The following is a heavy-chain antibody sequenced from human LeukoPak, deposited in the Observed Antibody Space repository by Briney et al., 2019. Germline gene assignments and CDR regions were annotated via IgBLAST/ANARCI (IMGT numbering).Heavy chain of an antibody. CDR3: ARHAPSDTSGWYYFDY. D-gene: IGHD6-19*01. J-gene: IGHJ4*02. CDR2: IYYSGST. Sequence: ASETLSLTCTVSGGSISNYYWSWIRQPPGKGLEWIGYIYYSGSTNYNPSLKSRVTISVDTSKNQFSLKLSSVTAADTAVYYCARHAPSDTSGWYYFDYWGQGTLVTVSS. V-gene: IGHV4-59*08. CDR1: GGSISNYY.